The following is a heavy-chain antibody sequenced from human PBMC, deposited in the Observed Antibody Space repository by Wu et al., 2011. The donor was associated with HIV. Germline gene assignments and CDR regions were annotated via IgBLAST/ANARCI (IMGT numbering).Heavy chain of an antibody. CDR1: GGSISSYY. Sequence: TLSLTCTVSGGSISSYYWSWIRQPPREGTGVDWVYLLQWEHQLXPLPSKSRVTISVDTSKNQFSLNLSSVTAADTAVYYCARRGLYSSSWGYWYFDLWGRGTLVTVSS. V-gene: IGHV4-59*08. CDR2: LLQWEH. D-gene: IGHD6-13*01. CDR3: ARRGLYSSSWGYWYFDL. J-gene: IGHJ2*01.